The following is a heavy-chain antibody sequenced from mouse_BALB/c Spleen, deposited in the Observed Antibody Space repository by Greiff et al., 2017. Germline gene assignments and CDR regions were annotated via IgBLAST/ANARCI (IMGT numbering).Heavy chain of an antibody. V-gene: IGHV5-4*02. CDR2: ISDGGSYT. D-gene: IGHD2-1*01. CDR1: GFTFSDYY. J-gene: IGHJ4*01. Sequence: EVKLMESGGGLVKPGGSLKLSCAASGFTFSDYYMYWVRQTPEKRLEWVATISDGGSYTYYPDSVKGRFTISRDNAKNNLYLQMSSLKSEDTAMYYCARAVYYGTFYAMDYWGQGTSVTVSS. CDR3: ARAVYYGTFYAMDY.